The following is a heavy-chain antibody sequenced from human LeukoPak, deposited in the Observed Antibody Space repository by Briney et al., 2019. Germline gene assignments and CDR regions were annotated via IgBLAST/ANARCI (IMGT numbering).Heavy chain of an antibody. CDR3: ARISENLFDY. J-gene: IGHJ4*02. CDR1: GYSISSGYYW. CDR2: IDWDDDK. Sequence: TLSLTCTVSGYSISSGYYWGWIRQPPGKALEWLARIDWDDDKYYSTSLKTRLTISKDTSKNQVVLTMTNMDPVDTATYYCARISENLFDYWGQGTLVTVSS. D-gene: IGHD1-14*01. V-gene: IGHV2-70*11.